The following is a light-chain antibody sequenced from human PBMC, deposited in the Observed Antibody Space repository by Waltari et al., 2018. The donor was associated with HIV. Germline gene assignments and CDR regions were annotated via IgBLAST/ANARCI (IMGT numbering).Light chain of an antibody. J-gene: IGLJ2*01. V-gene: IGLV1-40*01. CDR1: RANLGAVHD. CDR3: QSYDSNLSGL. CDR2: GNS. Sequence: QSELPQPPSVSAAPGQRVTISCTGSRANLGAVHDVHWYQQVPGRAPKVVIYGNSNRPSGVPDRFSGSKSGSSASLVITGLQSEDEADYYCQSYDSNLSGLFGGGTKVTVL.